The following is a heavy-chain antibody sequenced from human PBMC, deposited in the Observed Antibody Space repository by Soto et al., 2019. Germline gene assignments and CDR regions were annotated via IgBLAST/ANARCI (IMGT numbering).Heavy chain of an antibody. V-gene: IGHV4-30-2*01. D-gene: IGHD2-15*01. CDR3: ARGGRGYCSGGSCYGDAFDI. CDR2: IYHSGST. J-gene: IGHJ3*02. Sequence: QLQLQESGSGLVKPSQTLSLTCAVSGGSISSGGYSWSWIRQPPGKGLEWIGYIYHSGSTYYNPSLKSRVTISVDRSKNQFSLKLSSVTGADRAVYYCARGGRGYCSGGSCYGDAFDIWGQGTMVTVSS. CDR1: GGSISSGGYS.